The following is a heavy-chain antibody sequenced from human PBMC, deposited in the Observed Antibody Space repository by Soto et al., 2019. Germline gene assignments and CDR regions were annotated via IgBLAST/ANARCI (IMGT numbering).Heavy chain of an antibody. V-gene: IGHV1-18*01. D-gene: IGHD2-2*01. J-gene: IGHJ4*02. CDR2: INPYNGNT. CDR3: AREYCDSTRCFLPDY. Sequence: GASVNVSCKASGYSFTSYGLSWGRQAPGQGLEWMGWINPYNGNTKDTQKLQGRVTMTTDTSTSTAYMELRSLRSDDTAVYYCAREYCDSTRCFLPDYWGQGALVTVSS. CDR1: GYSFTSYG.